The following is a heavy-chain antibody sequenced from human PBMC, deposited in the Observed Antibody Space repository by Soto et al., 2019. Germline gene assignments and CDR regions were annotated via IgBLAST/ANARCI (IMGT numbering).Heavy chain of an antibody. CDR2: ISGSGGST. V-gene: IGHV3-23*01. D-gene: IGHD1-26*01. J-gene: IGHJ4*02. Sequence: EVQLLESGGGLVQPGGSLRLSCAASGYTFGSYAMSWVRQAPGKGLEWVSGISGSGGSTYYADSVKGRFTISRDNSKNPLYLQMNSLRAEDTAVFYCAKEPNTGSCFDYWGQGTLVTVSS. CDR3: AKEPNTGSCFDY. CDR1: GYTFGSYA.